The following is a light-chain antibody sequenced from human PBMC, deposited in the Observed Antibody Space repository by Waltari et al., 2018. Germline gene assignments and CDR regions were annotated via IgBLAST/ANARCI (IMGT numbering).Light chain of an antibody. CDR3: CSYGGRTTI. V-gene: IGLV2-23*01. Sequence: QSALTQPASVSGSPGQSITIPCTGGSNNFGNYYLISWYQQHPGKAPKLESFEGSKRPSGVSDRFPGAHSDNSASLTISGLQAEDEADYYCCSYGGRTTIFGGGTRLTVL. CDR2: EGS. CDR1: SNNFGNYYL. J-gene: IGLJ2*01.